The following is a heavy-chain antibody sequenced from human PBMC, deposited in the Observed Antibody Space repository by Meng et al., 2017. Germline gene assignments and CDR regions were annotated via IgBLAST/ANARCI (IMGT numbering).Heavy chain of an antibody. CDR3: AREGGLSLGFWYFDL. CDR2: ISSSGSTI. Sequence: GESLKISCAASGFTFSSYEMNWVRQAPGKGLEWVSYISSSGSTIYYADSVKGRFTISRDNAKNSLYLQMNSLRAEDTAVYYCAREGGLSLGFWYFDLWGRGTLVTVSS. CDR1: GFTFSSYE. V-gene: IGHV3-48*03. J-gene: IGHJ2*01. D-gene: IGHD7-27*01.